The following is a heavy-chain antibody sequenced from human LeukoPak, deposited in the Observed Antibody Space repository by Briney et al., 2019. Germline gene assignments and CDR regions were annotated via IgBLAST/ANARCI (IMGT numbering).Heavy chain of an antibody. D-gene: IGHD6-13*01. CDR3: ARPHSSSPYNWFDP. CDR1: GGSISSSSYY. V-gene: IGHV4-39*07. J-gene: IGHJ5*02. Sequence: PSETLSLTCTVSGGSISSSSYYWGWIRQPPGKGLEWIGSIYYSGSSYYNPSLKSRVTISLDTSKNQFSLKLSSVTAADTAVYYCARPHSSSPYNWFDPWGQGTLVTVSS. CDR2: IYYSGSS.